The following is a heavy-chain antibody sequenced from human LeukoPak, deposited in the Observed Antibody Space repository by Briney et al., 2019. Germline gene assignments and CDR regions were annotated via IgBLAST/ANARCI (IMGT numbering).Heavy chain of an antibody. J-gene: IGHJ4*02. CDR3: ARGGLYYDSSGYPFFDY. Sequence: SETLSLTCTVPGGSISSSSYYWGSISQPPGKGLEWLGSIYYSGSTYCDPSIKSRVTISVDTSKNQFSLKLSSVTAADTAVYYCARGGLYYDSSGYPFFDYWGQGTLVTVSS. D-gene: IGHD3-22*01. CDR1: GGSISSSSYY. CDR2: IYYSGST. V-gene: IGHV4-39*01.